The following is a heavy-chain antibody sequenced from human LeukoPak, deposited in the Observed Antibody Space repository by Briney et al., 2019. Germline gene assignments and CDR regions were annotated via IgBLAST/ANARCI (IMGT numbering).Heavy chain of an antibody. CDR3: ARDRSGYDYTLDY. CDR2: IWYDGSNK. D-gene: IGHD5-12*01. V-gene: IGHV3-33*01. Sequence: GRSLRLSCAASGFTLSSYGMHWVRQAPGKGLEWVAVIWYDGSNKYYADSVKGRFTISRDNSKNTLYLQMNSLRAEDTAVYYCARDRSGYDYTLDYWGQGTLVTVSS. J-gene: IGHJ4*02. CDR1: GFTLSSYG.